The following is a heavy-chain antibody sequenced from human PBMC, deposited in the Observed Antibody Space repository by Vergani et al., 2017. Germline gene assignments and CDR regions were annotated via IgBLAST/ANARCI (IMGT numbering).Heavy chain of an antibody. CDR2: IYYSGST. V-gene: IGHV4-39*02. CDR3: ARDVGVAGTLPAYYYYYGMDV. Sequence: QLQLQESGPGLVKPSETLSLTCTVSGGSISSSSYYWGWIRQPPGKGLEWIGSIYYSGSTYYNPSLKSRVTISVDTSKNQFSLKLGSVTAADAAVYYCARDVGVAGTLPAYYYYYGMDVWGQGTTVTVSS. D-gene: IGHD6-19*01. J-gene: IGHJ6*02. CDR1: GGSISSSSYY.